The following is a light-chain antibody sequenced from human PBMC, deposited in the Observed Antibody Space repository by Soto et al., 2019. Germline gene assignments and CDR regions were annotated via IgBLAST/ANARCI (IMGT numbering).Light chain of an antibody. J-gene: IGKJ1*01. Sequence: DIQMTQSPSTLSASVGDRVTISCRASQSISTWLAWYQQKPGKAPKLLIFDASSLQSGVPSRFSGSGSGTEFTLTISILQPGDFATYYCQQYDSYWTFGQGTKVEIK. CDR2: DAS. CDR3: QQYDSYWT. CDR1: QSISTW. V-gene: IGKV1-5*01.